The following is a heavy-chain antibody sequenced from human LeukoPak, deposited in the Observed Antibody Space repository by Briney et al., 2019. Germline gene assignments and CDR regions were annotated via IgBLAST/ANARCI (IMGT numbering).Heavy chain of an antibody. D-gene: IGHD1-26*01. CDR2: VGRDGSEK. Sequence: AGGSLRLSCAASGFAFKSYSMNWVRQAPGKGLEWVANVGRDGSEKNYVDSVKGRFTISRDNAKKSLYLEMNSLRVEDTALYYCAKVGAWELQRVFENWGQGTLVTVSS. CDR1: GFAFKSYS. V-gene: IGHV3-7*01. J-gene: IGHJ4*02. CDR3: AKVGAWELQRVFEN.